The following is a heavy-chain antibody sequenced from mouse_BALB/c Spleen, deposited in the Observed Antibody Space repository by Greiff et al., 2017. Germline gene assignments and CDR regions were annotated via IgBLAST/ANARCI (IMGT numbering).Heavy chain of an antibody. V-gene: IGHV5-17*02. Sequence: EVKLVESGGGLVQPGGSRKLSCAASGFTFSSFGMHWVRQAPEKGLEWVAYISSGSSTIYYADTVKGRFTISRDNPKNTLFLQMTSLRSEDTAMYYCARPYGRYYYAMDYWGQGTSVTVSS. CDR2: ISSGSSTI. J-gene: IGHJ4*01. CDR1: GFTFSSFG. CDR3: ARPYGRYYYAMDY. D-gene: IGHD2-10*02.